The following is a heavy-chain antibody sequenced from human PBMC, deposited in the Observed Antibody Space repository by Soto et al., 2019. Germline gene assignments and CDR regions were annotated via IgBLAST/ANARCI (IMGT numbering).Heavy chain of an antibody. CDR3: ARDRGAAAGYGMDV. CDR1: GFTFSNFA. Sequence: QVQLVESGGGVVQPGRSLRLSCAASGFTFSNFALHWVRQAPGRGLEWVAAISFDGSNKYSADSVKGRFTISRDNSKNTLYLQMNSLRAEETAVCYCARDRGAAAGYGMDVWGQGTTVTVSS. J-gene: IGHJ6*02. D-gene: IGHD6-13*01. V-gene: IGHV3-30-3*01. CDR2: ISFDGSNK.